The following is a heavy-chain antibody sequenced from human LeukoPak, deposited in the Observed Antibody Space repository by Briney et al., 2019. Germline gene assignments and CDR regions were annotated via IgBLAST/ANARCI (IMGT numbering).Heavy chain of an antibody. CDR2: IASETYGGTA. CDR3: TRDQTPYY. J-gene: IGHJ4*02. CDR1: GFTFGDYA. Sequence: GGSLRLSCTASGFTFGDYAMTWVRQAPGKGLEWVGFIASETYGGTAEYAVSVKGRFTISRDDSKSIAYLQMNSLKTEDTAVYYCTRDQTPYYWGQGTLVTVSS. V-gene: IGHV3-49*04.